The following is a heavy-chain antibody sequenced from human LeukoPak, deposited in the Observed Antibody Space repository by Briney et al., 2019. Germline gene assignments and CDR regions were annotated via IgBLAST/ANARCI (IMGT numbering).Heavy chain of an antibody. CDR1: GFTFSSYA. CDR2: ISANGGTT. CDR3: AKIPHPRIVGAAGYFDY. Sequence: PGGSLRLSCAASGFTFSSYAMTWVRQAPGKGLERVSAISANGGTTYYADSVKGRFTISRDNSKNTLYLQMNSLRAEDTAVYYCAKIPHPRIVGAAGYFDYWGQGTLVTVSS. J-gene: IGHJ4*02. V-gene: IGHV3-23*01. D-gene: IGHD1-26*01.